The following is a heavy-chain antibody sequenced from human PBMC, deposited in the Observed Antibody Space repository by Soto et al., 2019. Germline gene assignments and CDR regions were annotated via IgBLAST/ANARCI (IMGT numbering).Heavy chain of an antibody. Sequence: QVQLVQSGAEVKKPGSSVKVSCKASGGTFSSYAISWVRQAPGQGLEWMGGIIPIFGTANYAQKFQGRVTITGDESTSTAYKELSSLRSEYTAVYYCSRGCSGGSCYSCYGMDVWGQGTTVTVSS. CDR3: SRGCSGGSCYSCYGMDV. J-gene: IGHJ6*02. V-gene: IGHV1-69*01. D-gene: IGHD2-15*01. CDR2: IIPIFGTA. CDR1: GGTFSSYA.